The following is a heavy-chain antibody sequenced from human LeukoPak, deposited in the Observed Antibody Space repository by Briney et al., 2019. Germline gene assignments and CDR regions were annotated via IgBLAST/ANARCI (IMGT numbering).Heavy chain of an antibody. J-gene: IGHJ4*02. V-gene: IGHV3-23*01. CDR1: GFTFSSYA. CDR2: ISGSGDST. D-gene: IGHD2-8*01. Sequence: GGSLRLSCAASGFTFSSYAMSWVRQAPGKGLEWVSSISGSGDSTYYADSVKGRFIISRDNSKNTLYVQMSRLRDDDTAVYYCAKKGPIVLMMYAAVDYWGQGTLVTVSS. CDR3: AKKGPIVLMMYAAVDY.